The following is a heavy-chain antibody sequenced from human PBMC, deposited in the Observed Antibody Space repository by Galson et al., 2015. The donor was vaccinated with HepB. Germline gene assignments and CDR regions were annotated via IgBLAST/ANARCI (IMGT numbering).Heavy chain of an antibody. V-gene: IGHV5-51*01. Sequence: QSGAEVKEPGESLKIFCTASGYSFSDSWIGWVRQMPGKGLEWVGIIYPGDSDTRYGPSSQGQVTISADRSINTVYLQWSSLKASDTAMYYCARRDYDFWSGGLDVWGKGTTVTVSS. CDR1: GYSFSDSW. CDR2: IYPGDSDT. J-gene: IGHJ6*04. CDR3: ARRDYDFWSGGLDV. D-gene: IGHD3-3*01.